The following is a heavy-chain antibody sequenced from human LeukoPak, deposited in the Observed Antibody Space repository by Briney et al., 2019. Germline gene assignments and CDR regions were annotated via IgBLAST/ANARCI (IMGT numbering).Heavy chain of an antibody. D-gene: IGHD6-19*01. J-gene: IGHJ4*02. Sequence: PGGSLRLSCAASGFTFSSYWMSWVRQAPGKGLEWVANIKQDGSEKYYVDSVKGRFTISRDNAKNSLYLQMNSLRAEDTAVYYCLIAVAGTELDYWGQGTLVTVSS. CDR3: LIAVAGTELDY. CDR2: IKQDGSEK. CDR1: GFTFSSYW. V-gene: IGHV3-7*01.